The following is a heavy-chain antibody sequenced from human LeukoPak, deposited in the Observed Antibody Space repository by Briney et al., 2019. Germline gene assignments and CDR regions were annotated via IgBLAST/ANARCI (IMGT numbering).Heavy chain of an antibody. V-gene: IGHV3-30*02. CDR3: AKDPSAYYDSSGLDY. D-gene: IGHD3-22*01. CDR1: GFTFSSYG. Sequence: PGGSLRLSCAASGFTFSSYGMHWVRQAPGKGLEWVAFIRYDGSNKYYADSVKGRFTISRDNSKNTLYLQMNSLRAEDTAVYYCAKDPSAYYDSSGLDYWGQGTLVTVSS. CDR2: IRYDGSNK. J-gene: IGHJ4*02.